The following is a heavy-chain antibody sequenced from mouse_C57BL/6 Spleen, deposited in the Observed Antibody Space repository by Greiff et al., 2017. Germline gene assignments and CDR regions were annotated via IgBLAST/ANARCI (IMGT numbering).Heavy chain of an antibody. CDR2: IDPENGDT. CDR3: TRDGSSPYYYAMDY. D-gene: IGHD1-1*01. CDR1: GFNIKDDY. V-gene: IGHV14-4*01. Sequence: VQLQQSGAELVRPGASVKLSCTASGFNIKDDYMHWVKQRPEQGLEWIGWIDPENGDTEYASKFQGKATITADTSSNTAYLQLSSLTSEDTAVYYCTRDGSSPYYYAMDYWGQGTSVTVSS. J-gene: IGHJ4*01.